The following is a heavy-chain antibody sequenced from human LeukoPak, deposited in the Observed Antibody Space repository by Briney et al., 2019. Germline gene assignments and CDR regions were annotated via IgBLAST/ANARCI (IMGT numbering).Heavy chain of an antibody. CDR1: GGSISSGGYY. D-gene: IGHD2-15*01. V-gene: IGHV4-30-2*01. CDR3: AVDVVVVAATSVY. CDR2: IYHSGST. Sequence: SETLSLTCTVSGGSISSGGYYWSWIRQPPGKGLEWIGYIYHSGSTYYNPSLKSRVTISVDRSKNQFSLKLSSVTAADTAVYYCAVDVVVVAATSVYWGQGTLVTVSS. J-gene: IGHJ4*02.